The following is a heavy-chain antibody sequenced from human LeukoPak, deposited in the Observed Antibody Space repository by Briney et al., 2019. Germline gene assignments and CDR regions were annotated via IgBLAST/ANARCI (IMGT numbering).Heavy chain of an antibody. D-gene: IGHD3-3*01. CDR3: ASVRIFGVGRESAY. V-gene: IGHV1-18*01. Sequence: GASVKVSCKASGYSFTSYGISWVRQAPGQGLEWMGWISAYNGNTNYAQKLQGRVTMTTDTSTSTAYMELRSLRSDDTAVYYCASVRIFGVGRESAYWGQGTLVTVSS. CDR1: GYSFTSYG. CDR2: ISAYNGNT. J-gene: IGHJ4*02.